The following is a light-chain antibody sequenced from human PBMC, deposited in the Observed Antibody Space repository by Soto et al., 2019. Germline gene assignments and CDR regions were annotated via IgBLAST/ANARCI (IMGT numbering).Light chain of an antibody. CDR1: SNDVGYYNY. J-gene: IGLJ3*02. V-gene: IGLV2-11*01. Sequence: QSALTQPRSVSGSPGQSVTISCTGTSNDVGYYNYVSWYQQHPGKGPKLLIYDVYKRPSGVPARFSGSKSGNTASLTISGLQAEDEADYYCTSYTRRSWVFGGGTKLTVL. CDR3: TSYTRRSWV. CDR2: DVY.